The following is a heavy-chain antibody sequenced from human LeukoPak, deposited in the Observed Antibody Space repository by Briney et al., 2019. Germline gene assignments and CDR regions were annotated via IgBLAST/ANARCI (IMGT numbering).Heavy chain of an antibody. D-gene: IGHD3-16*02. J-gene: IGHJ4*02. CDR3: ARAPRTYDYVWGSYRPLHLDY. V-gene: IGHV3-11*01. CDR2: ISSSGSNI. CDR1: GFTFSDYY. Sequence: GGSLRLSCAASGFTFSDYYMSWIRQAPGKGLEGVSYISSSGSNIYYAHSVKGRFTISRDNAKNSLYLQMNSLRAEDTAVYYCARAPRTYDYVWGSYRPLHLDYWGQGTLVTVSS.